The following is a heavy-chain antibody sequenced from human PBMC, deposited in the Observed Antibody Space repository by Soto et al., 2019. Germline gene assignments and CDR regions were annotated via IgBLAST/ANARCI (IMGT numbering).Heavy chain of an antibody. D-gene: IGHD3-22*01. CDR2: IWYDGSNK. J-gene: IGHJ4*02. Sequence: GGSLRLSCAASGFTFSSYGMHWVRQAPGKGLEWVAVIWYDGSNKYYADSVKGRFTISRDNSKNTLYLQMNSLRAEDTAVYYCARTDYDSSGPPHYWGQGTLVTVSS. CDR1: GFTFSSYG. CDR3: ARTDYDSSGPPHY. V-gene: IGHV3-33*01.